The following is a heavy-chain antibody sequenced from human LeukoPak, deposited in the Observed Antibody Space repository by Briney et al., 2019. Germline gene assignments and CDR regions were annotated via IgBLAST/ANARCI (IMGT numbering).Heavy chain of an antibody. CDR3: ARDPGGNSG. Sequence: ASVKVSCKASGGTFSSYAFNWVRQAPGQGLEWMGRIVPILDMATYAQKFQGRVTITADKSTNTAYMELSSLRSEDTAVYYCARDPGGNSGWGQGTLVTVSS. CDR2: IVPILDMA. V-gene: IGHV1-69*04. D-gene: IGHD4-23*01. J-gene: IGHJ4*02. CDR1: GGTFSSYA.